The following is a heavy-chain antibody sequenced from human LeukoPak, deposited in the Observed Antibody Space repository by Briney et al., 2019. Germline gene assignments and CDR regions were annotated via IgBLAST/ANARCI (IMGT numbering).Heavy chain of an antibody. CDR1: GFTFSDHY. V-gene: IGHV3-72*01. CDR2: TRNKVNSYTT. CDR3: ARVAIDCSGGSCYQTSSFDY. Sequence: GGSLRLSCAASGFTFSDHYMDWVRQAPGKGLEWVGRTRNKVNSYTTQYAASVKGRLTISRDDSKNSLYLQMNSLKTEDTAVYYCARVAIDCSGGSCYQTSSFDYWGQGTLVTVSS. J-gene: IGHJ4*02. D-gene: IGHD2-15*01.